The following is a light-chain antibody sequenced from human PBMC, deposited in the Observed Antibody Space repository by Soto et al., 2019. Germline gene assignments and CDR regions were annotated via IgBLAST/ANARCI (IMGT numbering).Light chain of an antibody. CDR2: GAS. V-gene: IGKV3-20*01. CDR1: QTVSNQ. J-gene: IGKJ5*01. Sequence: EIVLTQSPVSLSLSPGERATLSCRASQTVSNQLAWYQQKPGQAPRLLIYGASSRATGIPDRFSGSGSGTDFTLTISRLEPEDFAVYYCQQYGSSPLAFGQGTRLEI. CDR3: QQYGSSPLA.